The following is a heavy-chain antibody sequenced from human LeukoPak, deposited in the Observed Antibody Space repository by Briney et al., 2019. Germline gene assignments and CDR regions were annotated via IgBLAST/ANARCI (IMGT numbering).Heavy chain of an antibody. Sequence: PGGSLRLSCADSGFTFSDYYMSWIRQAPGKGLEWVSYISSSGRTKYYADSVKGRFTISSDNAKYSLYLQMNSLRAEDTAVYYCARALSSGYYYHYWGQGTLVTVYS. CDR1: GFTFSDYY. CDR2: ISSSGRTK. V-gene: IGHV3-11*01. CDR3: ARALSSGYYYHY. J-gene: IGHJ4*02. D-gene: IGHD3-22*01.